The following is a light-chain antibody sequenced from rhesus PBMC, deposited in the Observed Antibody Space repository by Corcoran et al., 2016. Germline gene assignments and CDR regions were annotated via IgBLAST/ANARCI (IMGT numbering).Light chain of an antibody. J-gene: IGKJ4*01. CDR1: QAIRNY. V-gene: IGKV1S14*01. CDR3: RQHNSYPLT. Sequence: DIQMTQSPSSLSASVGHTVTITCRTSQAIRNYLAWYQQKTGKAPKPLIYYASNLESGVPSRLSGTGSGTDFTLTISSLQPEDFATYYCRQHNSYPLTFSRGTKVELK. CDR2: YAS.